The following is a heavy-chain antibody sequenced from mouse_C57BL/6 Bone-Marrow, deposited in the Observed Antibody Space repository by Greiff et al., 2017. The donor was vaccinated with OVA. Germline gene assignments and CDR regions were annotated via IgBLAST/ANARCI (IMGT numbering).Heavy chain of an antibody. CDR1: GYTFTEYT. D-gene: IGHD1-1*01. J-gene: IGHJ3*01. CDR3: ARHEEASDYYGSRGGFAY. CDR2: FYPGSGSI. V-gene: IGHV1-62-2*01. Sequence: QVQLQQSGAELVKPGASVKLSCKASGYTFTEYTIHWVKQRSGQGLEWIGWFYPGSGSIKYNEKFKDKATLTADKSSSTVYMELSRLTSEDSAVYFCARHEEASDYYGSRGGFAYWGQGTLVTVSA.